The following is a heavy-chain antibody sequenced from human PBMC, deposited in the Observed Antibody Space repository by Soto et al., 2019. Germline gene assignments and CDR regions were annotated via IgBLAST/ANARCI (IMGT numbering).Heavy chain of an antibody. Sequence: PSETLSLTCTVSGGSISSSSYYWSWIGLPPGRGLEWIGYIYYSGSTYYNPSLKSRVTISVDTSKNQFSLKLSSVTAADTAVYYCARSQDIVVVVAAGYFDYWGQGTLVTVSS. CDR2: IYYSGST. D-gene: IGHD2-15*01. CDR3: ARSQDIVVVVAAGYFDY. J-gene: IGHJ4*02. V-gene: IGHV4-30-4*01. CDR1: GGSISSSSYY.